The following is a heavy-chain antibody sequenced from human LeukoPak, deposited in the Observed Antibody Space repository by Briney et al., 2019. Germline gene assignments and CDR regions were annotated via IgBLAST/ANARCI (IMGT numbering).Heavy chain of an antibody. D-gene: IGHD3-10*01. CDR1: GYTFTGYY. J-gene: IGHJ4*02. Sequence: GASVKVSCKASGYTFTGYYMHWVRQAPGQGLEWMGWINPNSGGTNYAQKFQGRVTMTRDTSISTAYMELSRLRSDDTAVYYCARKWGMVRGVNDYWGQGTLVTVSS. CDR2: INPNSGGT. V-gene: IGHV1-2*02. CDR3: ARKWGMVRGVNDY.